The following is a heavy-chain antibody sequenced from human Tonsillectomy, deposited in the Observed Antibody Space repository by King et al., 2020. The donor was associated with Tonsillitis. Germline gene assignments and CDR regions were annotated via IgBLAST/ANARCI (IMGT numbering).Heavy chain of an antibody. J-gene: IGHJ4*02. CDR3: AKGVRYGSGSFDY. Sequence: QLVQSGGGLVQPGRSLRLSCAASGFTFDDYAMHWVRQAPGKGLEWVSGITWNSGSIGYADSVKGRFTISRDNAKNSLYLQMNSLRAEDTALYYCAKGVRYGSGSFDYWGQGILVTVSS. CDR1: GFTFDDYA. V-gene: IGHV3-9*01. D-gene: IGHD3-10*01. CDR2: ITWNSGSI.